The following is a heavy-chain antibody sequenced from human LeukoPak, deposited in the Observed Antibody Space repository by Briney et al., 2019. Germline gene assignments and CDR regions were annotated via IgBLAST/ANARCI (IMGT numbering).Heavy chain of an antibody. V-gene: IGHV3-74*01. CDR2: IKSDGSST. CDR3: AGAMVPLFDY. J-gene: IGHJ4*02. D-gene: IGHD4/OR15-4a*01. CDR1: GFSFSSYW. Sequence: GGSLRLSCAASGFSFSSYWMHWVRQAPGKGLVWVSRIKSDGSSTNYADSVKGRFTISRDNAKNTLYLQMNSLRAEDTAVYYCAGAMVPLFDYWGQGTLVTVYS.